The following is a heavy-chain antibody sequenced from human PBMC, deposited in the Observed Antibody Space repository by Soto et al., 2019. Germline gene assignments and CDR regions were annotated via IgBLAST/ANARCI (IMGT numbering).Heavy chain of an antibody. J-gene: IGHJ5*02. D-gene: IGHD6-19*01. CDR3: ARGRIVVAGGFDP. Sequence: QVQLVQSGAEVKKPGASVKVSCKASGYTFTSYDIIWVRQATGQGLEWMRWMNPSTGNTDNAQKFQGRLTMTRNTSISTAYMELSSLRFEDTALYYCARGRIVVAGGFDPWGQGTLVTVSS. CDR2: MNPSTGNT. CDR1: GYTFTSYD. V-gene: IGHV1-8*01.